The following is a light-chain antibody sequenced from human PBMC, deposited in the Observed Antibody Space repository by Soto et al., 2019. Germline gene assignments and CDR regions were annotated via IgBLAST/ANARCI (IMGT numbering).Light chain of an antibody. CDR3: QQGHSMPFT. Sequence: DIQMTQSPSSLSASVGDRVTITCRASQSITNSLNWYQHKLGKAPTLVVYAASSLQSGVPSRFSGSGSGTDFPLTISSLQPEDFATYFCQQGHSMPFTFGPGTKVDIK. J-gene: IGKJ3*01. V-gene: IGKV1-39*01. CDR2: AAS. CDR1: QSITNS.